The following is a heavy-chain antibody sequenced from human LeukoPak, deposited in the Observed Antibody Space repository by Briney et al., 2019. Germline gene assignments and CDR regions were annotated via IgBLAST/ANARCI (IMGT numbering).Heavy chain of an antibody. CDR3: ATYYYDSSGYHYRY. CDR1: GGSISSYY. D-gene: IGHD3-22*01. CDR2: IYYSGST. Sequence: SETLSLTCTVSGGSISSYYWSWIRQPPGKGLEWLGYIYYSGSTNYNPSLKSRVTISVDTSKNQFSLKLSSVTAADTAVYYCATYYYDSSGYHYRYWGQGTLVTVSS. V-gene: IGHV4-59*01. J-gene: IGHJ4*02.